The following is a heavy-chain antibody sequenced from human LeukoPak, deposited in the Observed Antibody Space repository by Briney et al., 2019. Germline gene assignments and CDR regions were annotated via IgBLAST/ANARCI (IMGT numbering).Heavy chain of an antibody. CDR3: ARESAAVHCSSTSCPTRGYDY. D-gene: IGHD2-2*01. CDR2: INPSGGST. V-gene: IGHV1-46*02. CDR1: GYTFNSYY. J-gene: IGHJ4*02. Sequence: ASVKVSCKASGYTFNSYYMHWVRQAPGQGLEWMGIINPSGGSTSYAQKFQGRVTMTRDMSTSTVYMELSSLRSEDTAVYYCARESAAVHCSSTSCPTRGYDYWGQGTLVTVSS.